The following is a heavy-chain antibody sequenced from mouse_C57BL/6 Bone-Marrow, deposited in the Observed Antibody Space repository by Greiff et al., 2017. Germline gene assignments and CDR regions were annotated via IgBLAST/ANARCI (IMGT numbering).Heavy chain of an antibody. CDR2: IDPENGDT. V-gene: IGHV14-4*01. J-gene: IGHJ3*01. Sequence: EVKLVESGAELVRPGASVKLSCTASGFNIKDDYMHWVKQRPEQGLEWIGWIDPENGDTEYASKFQGKATITADTSSNTAYLQLSSLTSEDTAVYYCTWEFAYWGQGTLVTVSA. D-gene: IGHD4-1*01. CDR3: TWEFAY. CDR1: GFNIKDDY.